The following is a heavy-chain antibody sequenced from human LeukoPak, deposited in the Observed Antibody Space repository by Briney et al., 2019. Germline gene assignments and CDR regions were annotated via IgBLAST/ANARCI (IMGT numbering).Heavy chain of an antibody. CDR3: AADLLGAAAYY. J-gene: IGHJ4*02. CDR1: GFSFTSSA. V-gene: IGHV1-58*01. D-gene: IGHD6-13*01. Sequence: GASVKVSCKASGFSFTSSAVQWVRQARGQRLEWIGWIVVGSGNTQYAQNFQERVTITRDMSTTTAYMELSSLRSGDTAVYYCAADLLGAAAYYWGQGALVTVSS. CDR2: IVVGSGNT.